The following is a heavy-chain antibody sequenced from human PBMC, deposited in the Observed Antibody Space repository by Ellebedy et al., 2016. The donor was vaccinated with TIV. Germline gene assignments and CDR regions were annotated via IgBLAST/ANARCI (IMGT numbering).Heavy chain of an antibody. J-gene: IGHJ5*02. Sequence: AASVKVSCKASGYTFTGYYIHWVRHAPGQGLEWMGWINPNSGVTNYAQKFQDWVTMTRDTSITTAYMELSRLKSDDTAVYYCARAPSIVYGSGSLNWFDPWGQGTLVTVSS. D-gene: IGHD3-10*01. CDR2: INPNSGVT. CDR3: ARAPSIVYGSGSLNWFDP. CDR1: GYTFTGYY. V-gene: IGHV1-2*04.